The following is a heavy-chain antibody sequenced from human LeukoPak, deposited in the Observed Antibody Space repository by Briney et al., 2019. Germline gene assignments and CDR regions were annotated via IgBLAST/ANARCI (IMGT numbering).Heavy chain of an antibody. CDR2: ISAYNGNT. J-gene: IGHJ6*03. V-gene: IGHV1-18*01. CDR3: ARGRTELYGGNSRGYYYYYYMDV. D-gene: IGHD4-23*01. Sequence: EASVKVSCKASGYTFTSYGISWVRQAPGQGLERMGWISAYNGNTNYAQKLQGRVTMTTDTSTSTAYMELRSLRSEDTAVYYCARGRTELYGGNSRGYYYYYYMDVWGKGTTVTISS. CDR1: GYTFTSYG.